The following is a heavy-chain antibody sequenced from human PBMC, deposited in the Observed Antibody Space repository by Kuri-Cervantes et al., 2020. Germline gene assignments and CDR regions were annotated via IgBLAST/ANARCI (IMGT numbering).Heavy chain of an antibody. D-gene: IGHD3-22*01. CDR3: ASGVVITGIGYYYGMDV. Sequence: SQTLSLTCAVYGGSFSGYYWSWIRQPPGKGLEWIGEINHSGSTNYNPSLKSRVTISADTSKNQFSLKLSSVTAADTAVYYCASGVVITGIGYYYGMDVWGQGTTVTVSS. J-gene: IGHJ6*02. CDR1: GGSFSGYY. CDR2: INHSGST. V-gene: IGHV4-34*01.